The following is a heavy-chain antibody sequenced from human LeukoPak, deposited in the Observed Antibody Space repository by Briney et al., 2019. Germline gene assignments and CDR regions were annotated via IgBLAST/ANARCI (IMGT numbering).Heavy chain of an antibody. CDR3: ARDTAMVPIDY. CDR2: IIPILGIA. J-gene: IGHJ4*02. V-gene: IGHV1-69*04. D-gene: IGHD5-18*01. Sequence: SVKVPCKASGGTFSSYAISWVRQAPGQGLEWMGRIIPILGIANYAQKFQGRVTITADKSTSITYMELSSLRFEDTAVYYCARDTAMVPIDYWGQGTLVTVSS. CDR1: GGTFSSYA.